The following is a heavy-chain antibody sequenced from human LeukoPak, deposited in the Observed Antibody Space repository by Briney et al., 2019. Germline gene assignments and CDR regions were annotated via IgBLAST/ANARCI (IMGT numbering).Heavy chain of an antibody. CDR2: IYGGGNT. Sequence: AGGSLRLSCAVSGFTVSSNYMSWVRQAPGKGLEWVSTIYGGGNTYYADSVKGRFTISRDNSKNTLYLQMNSLRAEDTAVYYCAKDPSGGSCYPDYWGQGTLVTVSS. CDR3: AKDPSGGSCYPDY. V-gene: IGHV3-53*01. J-gene: IGHJ4*02. CDR1: GFTVSSNY. D-gene: IGHD2-15*01.